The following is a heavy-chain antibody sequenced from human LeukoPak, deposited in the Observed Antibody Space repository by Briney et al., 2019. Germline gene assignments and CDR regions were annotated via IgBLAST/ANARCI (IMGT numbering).Heavy chain of an antibody. D-gene: IGHD6-13*01. Sequence: GGSLRLSCAASGFTFSSYSINWVRRAPGKGLEWVSSISSSSSYIYYADSVKGRFTISRDNAKNSLYLQMNSLRVEDTAVYYCAKEGGLRSSWSFDFWGQGILVIVSS. CDR3: AKEGGLRSSWSFDF. CDR2: ISSSSSYI. CDR1: GFTFSSYS. J-gene: IGHJ4*02. V-gene: IGHV3-21*04.